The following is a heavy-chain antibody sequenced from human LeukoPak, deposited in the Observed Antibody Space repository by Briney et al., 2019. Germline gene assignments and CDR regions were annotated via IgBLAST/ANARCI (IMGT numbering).Heavy chain of an antibody. CDR3: ARRPTRLLWFGPRGWFDP. D-gene: IGHD3-10*01. V-gene: IGHV4-34*01. CDR1: GGSFSGYY. Sequence: PSETLSLTCAVYGGSFSGYYWSWIRQPPGKGLEWIGEINHSGSTNYNPSLKSRVTISVDTSKNQFSLKLSSETAADTAVYYCARRPTRLLWFGPRGWFDPWGQGTLVTVSS. CDR2: INHSGST. J-gene: IGHJ5*02.